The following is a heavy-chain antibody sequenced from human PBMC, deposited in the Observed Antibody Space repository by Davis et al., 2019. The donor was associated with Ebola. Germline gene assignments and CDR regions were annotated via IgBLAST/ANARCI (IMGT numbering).Heavy chain of an antibody. J-gene: IGHJ3*02. Sequence: AASVKVSCKASGYTFTSYGISWVRQAPGQGLEWMGWISGYENNFNYAPRFQGRVTMTTDTSTGTAYMELRSLRSDDTAVYFCARTSIVGTTTTASDIWGQGTKVTVSS. CDR1: GYTFTSYG. D-gene: IGHD1-26*01. CDR2: ISGYENNF. CDR3: ARTSIVGTTTTASDI. V-gene: IGHV1-18*01.